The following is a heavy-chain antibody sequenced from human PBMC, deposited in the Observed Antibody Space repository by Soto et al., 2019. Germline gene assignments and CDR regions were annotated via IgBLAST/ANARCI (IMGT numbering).Heavy chain of an antibody. CDR2: ISYDGSNK. V-gene: IGHV3-30*18. CDR1: GFTFSIYG. Sequence: QVQLVESGGGVVQPGRSLRLSCAASGFTFSIYGMHWVRQAPGKGLEWVAVISYDGSNKYYGDSVKGRFTISRDNSQNTVYLQMNSMRAEDTAVYYCVKDGSYRSSTSGARYNWLDPWGQGTLVTVSS. D-gene: IGHD2-2*01. J-gene: IGHJ5*02. CDR3: VKDGSYRSSTSGARYNWLDP.